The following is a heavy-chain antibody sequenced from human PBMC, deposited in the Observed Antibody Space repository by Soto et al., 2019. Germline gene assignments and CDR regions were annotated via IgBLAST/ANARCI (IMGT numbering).Heavy chain of an antibody. J-gene: IGHJ4*02. D-gene: IGHD3-22*01. V-gene: IGHV3-15*07. Sequence: PGGSLRLSCAASGFTFSNAWMNCVRQAPGKGLEWVARIKSKTDGGTTDYAAPVKGRFAISRDDSKNTLYLQMNSLETEDTAVYFCTTLTMMLVHLDYWGQGALVTVSS. CDR1: GFTFSNAW. CDR3: TTLTMMLVHLDY. CDR2: IKSKTDGGTT.